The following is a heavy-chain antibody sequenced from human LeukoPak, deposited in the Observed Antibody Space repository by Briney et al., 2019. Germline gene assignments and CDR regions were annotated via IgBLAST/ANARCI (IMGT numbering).Heavy chain of an antibody. CDR3: ARGPDYYDSSGYLKGSDAFDI. V-gene: IGHV1-69*05. CDR2: IIPIFGTA. J-gene: IGHJ3*02. D-gene: IGHD3-22*01. CDR1: GYTFTSYG. Sequence: SVKVSCKASGYTFTSYGISWVRQAPGQGLEWMGGIIPIFGTANYAQKFQGRVTITTDESTSTAYMELSSLRSEDTAVYYCARGPDYYDSSGYLKGSDAFDIWGQGTMVTVSS.